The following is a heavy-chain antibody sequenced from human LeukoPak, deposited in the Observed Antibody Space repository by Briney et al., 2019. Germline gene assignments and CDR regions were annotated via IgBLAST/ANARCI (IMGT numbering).Heavy chain of an antibody. D-gene: IGHD3-3*01. CDR2: ISSDGTIK. V-gene: IGHV3-30*18. Sequence: GGSLRLSCAVSGFIFTNYGMHWVRQVPGKGLEWVAVISSDGTIKYYGDSVRGRVTISRDNSKNTLSLQMNSLRTEDTAVYYCAKDYDFLSWSTPMDVWGQGTTVTVSS. CDR3: AKDYDFLSWSTPMDV. J-gene: IGHJ6*02. CDR1: GFIFTNYG.